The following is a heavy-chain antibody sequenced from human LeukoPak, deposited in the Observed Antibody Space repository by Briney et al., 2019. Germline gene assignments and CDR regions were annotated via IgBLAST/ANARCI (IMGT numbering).Heavy chain of an antibody. CDR2: ISWNSGSI. V-gene: IGHV3-9*01. CDR1: GFTFDDYA. CDR3: AKAGSPSLEAMVVD. Sequence: QAGGSLRLSCAASGFTFDDYAMHWVRHAPGKGLEWVSGISWNSGSIVYADSVKGRFTISRDNAKNSLYLQMNSLRAEDTALYYCAKAGSPSLEAMVVDWGQGTLVTVSS. J-gene: IGHJ4*02. D-gene: IGHD5-18*01.